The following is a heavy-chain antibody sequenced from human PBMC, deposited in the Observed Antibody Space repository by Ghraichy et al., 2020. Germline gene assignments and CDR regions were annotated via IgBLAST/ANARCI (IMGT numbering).Heavy chain of an antibody. D-gene: IGHD1-1*01. V-gene: IGHV3-23*01. J-gene: IGHJ5*02. Sequence: GALRLSCAASGFTFKKYAMSWVRQAPVKGLEWVSAISNSGVDTYYADSVKGRFTISRDNSNNFVYLQVNSLRAEDTALYYCAKGLVDSGPNVPWFDPWGQGTLVTVSS. CDR1: GFTFKKYA. CDR2: ISNSGVDT. CDR3: AKGLVDSGPNVPWFDP.